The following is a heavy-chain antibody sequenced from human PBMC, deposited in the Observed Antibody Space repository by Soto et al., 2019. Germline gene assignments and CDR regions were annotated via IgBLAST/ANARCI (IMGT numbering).Heavy chain of an antibody. Sequence: SETLSLTCDVSGDTISTGGYTWAWIRQPPGKALEWIGHTYHSGNPYYNPSLKSRVIISVDRSKNQFSLKLSSVTAADTAVYYCAAGGGLPRYYWGQGTLVTVSS. CDR1: GDTISTGGYT. CDR2: TYHSGNP. V-gene: IGHV4-30-2*01. J-gene: IGHJ4*02. CDR3: AAGGGLPRYY. D-gene: IGHD5-12*01.